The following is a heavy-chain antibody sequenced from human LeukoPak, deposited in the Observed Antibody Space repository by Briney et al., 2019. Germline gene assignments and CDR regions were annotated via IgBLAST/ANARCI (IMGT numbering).Heavy chain of an antibody. CDR1: GFTFSTYT. V-gene: IGHV3-21*01. CDR2: ISPAGTYT. Sequence: GGSLRLSCAASGFTFSTYTMNWVRQAPGKGLEWVSSISPAGTYTYYADSVKGGFTISRDNARNSLFLQVNSLRAEDTAIYYCARAYDITSSFDYCGQGTLVTVSS. CDR3: ARAYDITSSFDY. D-gene: IGHD3-22*01. J-gene: IGHJ4*02.